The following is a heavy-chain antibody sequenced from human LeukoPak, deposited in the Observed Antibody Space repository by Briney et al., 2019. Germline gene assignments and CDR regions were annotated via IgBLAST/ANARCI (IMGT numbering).Heavy chain of an antibody. Sequence: GGSLRLSCAASGFTFSSYGMSWVRQAPGKGLEWVSVIYSGDSTYYAESVKGRFTISRDNSKNTLYLQMNSLRAEDTAVYYCTRTIYGYYYGMDVWGQGTTVTVSS. J-gene: IGHJ6*02. CDR3: TRTIYGYYYGMDV. CDR1: GFTFSSYG. CDR2: IYSGDST. D-gene: IGHD3-10*01. V-gene: IGHV3-53*01.